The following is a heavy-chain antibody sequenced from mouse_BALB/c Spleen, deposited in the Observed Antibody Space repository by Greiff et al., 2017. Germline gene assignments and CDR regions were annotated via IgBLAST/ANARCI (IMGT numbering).Heavy chain of an antibody. Sequence: EVHLVESGGGLVKPGGSLKLSCAASGFTFSSYAMSWVRQTPEKRLEWVASISSGGSTYYPDSVKGRFTISRDNARNILYLQMSSLRSEDTAMYYCAKSSITTVVDWYFDVWGAGTTVTVSS. J-gene: IGHJ1*01. CDR3: AKSSITTVVDWYFDV. D-gene: IGHD1-1*01. V-gene: IGHV5-6-5*01. CDR2: ISSGGST. CDR1: GFTFSSYA.